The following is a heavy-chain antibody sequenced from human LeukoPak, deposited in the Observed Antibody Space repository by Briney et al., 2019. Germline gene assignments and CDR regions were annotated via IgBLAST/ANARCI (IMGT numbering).Heavy chain of an antibody. J-gene: IGHJ4*02. CDR3: ARDPGTTVDY. D-gene: IGHD1-1*01. V-gene: IGHV3-11*01. CDR2: ISSVGSTI. CDR1: VFTFSYYY. Sequence: GGSLRLSCAASVFTFSYYYMSWIRQTPGKGLEWVAYISSVGSTIKYVDSVKGRFTISRYNAKNLLYLQMNSLRAEDTAIYYCARDPGTTVDYWGQGTLVTVSS.